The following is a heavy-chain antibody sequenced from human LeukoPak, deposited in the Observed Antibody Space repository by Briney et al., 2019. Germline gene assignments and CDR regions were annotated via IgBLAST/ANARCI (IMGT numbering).Heavy chain of an antibody. CDR2: ISGAGDSM. CDR3: AKDEDY. CDR1: GFPFSDYT. V-gene: IGHV3-23*01. J-gene: IGHJ4*02. Sequence: PGGSLRLSCAASGFPFSDYTMNWVRQAPGKGLEWLSYISGAGDSMFYADSVKGRFTISRDNSKNTLYLQMNSLRAEDTAVYYCAKDEDYWGQGTLVTVSS.